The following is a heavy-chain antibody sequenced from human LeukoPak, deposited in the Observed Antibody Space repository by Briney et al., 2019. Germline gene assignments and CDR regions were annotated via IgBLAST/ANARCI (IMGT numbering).Heavy chain of an antibody. CDR2: IYYSGST. D-gene: IGHD6-19*01. CDR1: GGSISSYY. V-gene: IGHV4-59*01. Sequence: SETLSLTCTVSGGSISSYYWSWIRQPPGKGLEWIGYIYYSGSTNYNPSLKSRVTISVDTSKNQFSLKLSSVTAADTAVYYCAGVHGSGLDYWGQGTLVTVSS. J-gene: IGHJ4*02. CDR3: AGVHGSGLDY.